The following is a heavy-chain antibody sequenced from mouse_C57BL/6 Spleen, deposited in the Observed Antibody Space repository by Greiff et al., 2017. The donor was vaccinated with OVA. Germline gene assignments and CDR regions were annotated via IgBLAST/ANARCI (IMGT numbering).Heavy chain of an antibody. CDR3: TRTHYYGSSPFAD. CDR2: IDPETGGT. CDR1: GYTFTDYE. D-gene: IGHD1-1*01. V-gene: IGHV1-15*01. Sequence: QVQLQQSGAELVRPGASVTLSCTASGYTFTDYEMHWVQQTPVHGLEWIGAIDPETGGTAYNQKFKGKAILTADKSSSTAYMELRSLTSEDSAVYYWTRTHYYGSSPFADWGQGTLVTVSA. J-gene: IGHJ3*01.